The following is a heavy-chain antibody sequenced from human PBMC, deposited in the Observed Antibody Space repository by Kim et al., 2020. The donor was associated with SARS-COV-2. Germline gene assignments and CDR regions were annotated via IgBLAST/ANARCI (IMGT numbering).Heavy chain of an antibody. D-gene: IGHD2-15*01. J-gene: IGHJ4*02. CDR3: ARGYCSGGYCYSFDY. Sequence: ADSVKGRLTISRDNAKGTLYLQMNSLRAEDTAVYYCARGYCSGGYCYSFDYWGQGTLITVSS. V-gene: IGHV3-74*01.